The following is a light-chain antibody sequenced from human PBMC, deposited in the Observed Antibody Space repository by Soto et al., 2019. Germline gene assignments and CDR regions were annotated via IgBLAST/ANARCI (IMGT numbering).Light chain of an antibody. J-gene: IGKJ2*01. V-gene: IGKV3-11*01. CDR1: QSVSNY. CDR2: DAS. CDR3: QQRSDWPS. Sequence: EVVLTQSPATLSLSPVDRATLSCRASQSVSNYLAWYQQKLGQAPRLLIYDASNRATGIPARFSGSGSGTDFTLTISSLEPEDFAVYYCQQRSDWPSFGQGTTLEIK.